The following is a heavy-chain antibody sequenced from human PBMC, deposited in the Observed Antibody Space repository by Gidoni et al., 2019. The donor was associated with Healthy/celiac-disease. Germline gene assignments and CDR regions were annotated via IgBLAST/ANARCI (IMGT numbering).Heavy chain of an antibody. CDR3: AKTRDGYNPPRADFDY. J-gene: IGHJ4*02. Sequence: EVQLLESGGGLVQPGGSLRLSCAASGFTFSSYAMSWVRQAPGKGLEWVSAISGSGGSTYYADSVKGRFTISRDNSKNTLYLQMNSLRAEDTAVYYCAKTRDGYNPPRADFDYWGQGTLVTVSS. CDR1: GFTFSSYA. V-gene: IGHV3-23*01. CDR2: ISGSGGST. D-gene: IGHD5-12*01.